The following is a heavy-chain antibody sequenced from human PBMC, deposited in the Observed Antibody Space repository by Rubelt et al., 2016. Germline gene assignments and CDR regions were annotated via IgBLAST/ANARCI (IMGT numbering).Heavy chain of an antibody. CDR1: GASISSSLYY. V-gene: IGHV4-39*01. Sequence: QLQLQESGPGLVKPSETLSLTCTVSGASISSSLYYWGWIRQPPGKGLEWIESIYYSGSTYYNPSLKSRVTISVDTSKNQFSLTVTSVTAADTAVYYCSRQSRCSGGSCYYDFDSWGQGTLVTVSS. CDR2: IYYSGST. D-gene: IGHD2-15*01. CDR3: SRQSRCSGGSCYYDFDS. J-gene: IGHJ4*02.